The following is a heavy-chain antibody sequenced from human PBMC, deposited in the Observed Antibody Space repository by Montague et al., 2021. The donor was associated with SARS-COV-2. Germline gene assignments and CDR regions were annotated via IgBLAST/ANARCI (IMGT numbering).Heavy chain of an antibody. V-gene: IGHV4-34*01. Sequence: SETLSLTCAVYGGSFSGYYWNWIRQPPGEELEGTGGINHSGGTNYNQSPKNRVTMALDTSKYQFSPKLSSVTAADTAVYYCARGARQGYGFRIWSFDCWGQGTLVTVSS. J-gene: IGHJ4*02. CDR1: GGSFSGYY. D-gene: IGHD3-10*01. CDR3: ARGARQGYGFRIWSFDC. CDR2: INHSGGT.